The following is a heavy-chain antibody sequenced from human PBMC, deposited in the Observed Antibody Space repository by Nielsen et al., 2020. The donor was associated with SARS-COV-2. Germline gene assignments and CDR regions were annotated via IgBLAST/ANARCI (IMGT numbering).Heavy chain of an antibody. CDR2: ISWNSGSI. CDR1: GFTFDDYA. J-gene: IGHJ3*02. Sequence: GGSLRLSCAASGFTFDDYAMHWVRQAPGKGLEWVSGISWNSGSIGYADSVKGRFTISRDNAKNSLYLQMNSLRAEDTALYHCASYDFWSGPKGAFDIWGQGTMVTVSS. D-gene: IGHD3-3*01. V-gene: IGHV3-9*01. CDR3: ASYDFWSGPKGAFDI.